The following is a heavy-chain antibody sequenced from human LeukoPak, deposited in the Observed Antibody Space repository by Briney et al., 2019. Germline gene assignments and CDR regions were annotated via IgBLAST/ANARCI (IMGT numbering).Heavy chain of an antibody. CDR1: GFTFSSYE. J-gene: IGHJ4*02. Sequence: GGSLRLSCAASGFTFSSYEMNCVRQAPAKGLEWVSYISSSGSTIYYADSVKGRLTISRDNAKNSLYLQMDSLRAEDTAVYYCARGSGDWGFGDYFDYWGQGTLVTVSS. D-gene: IGHD2-21*01. CDR3: ARGSGDWGFGDYFDY. V-gene: IGHV3-48*03. CDR2: ISSSGSTI.